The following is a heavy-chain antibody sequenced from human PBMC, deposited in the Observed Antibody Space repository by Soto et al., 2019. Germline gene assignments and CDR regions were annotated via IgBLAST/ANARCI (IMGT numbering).Heavy chain of an antibody. J-gene: IGHJ4*02. CDR2: IKGDASSV. D-gene: IGHD3-10*01. V-gene: IGHV3-74*01. CDR1: GFTFSSYW. Sequence: EVQLVESGGGLVQPGGSLRLSCEASGFTFSSYWMHWVRQAPGKGLVWISRIKGDASSVNYAASVKGRFTISRDNAKNTLYLQMISLSAEDTALYYCARGASGRFYFDYWGQGTLVTVSS. CDR3: ARGASGRFYFDY.